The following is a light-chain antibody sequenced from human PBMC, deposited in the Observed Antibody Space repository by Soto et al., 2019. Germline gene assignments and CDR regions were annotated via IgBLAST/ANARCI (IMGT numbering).Light chain of an antibody. CDR2: EVT. CDR1: SSDIGGYNY. CDR3: SSYTSRNTLV. Sequence: YVLTQPASVSGSPGQSITISCTGGSSDIGGYNYVSWFQQHPGKAPKLMIYEVTNRPSGVSNRFSGSKSGSTASLTISGNKAADEAHYYCSSYTSRNTLVFGTATKVAVL. V-gene: IGLV2-14*01. J-gene: IGLJ1*01.